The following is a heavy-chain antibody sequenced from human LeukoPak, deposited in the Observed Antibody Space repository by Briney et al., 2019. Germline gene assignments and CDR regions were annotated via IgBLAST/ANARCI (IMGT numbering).Heavy chain of an antibody. D-gene: IGHD6-19*01. CDR2: INPSGSST. J-gene: IGHJ5*02. V-gene: IGHV1-46*01. CDR1: GYSFTSHY. CDR3: ARSLDGWYGSGPWFDP. Sequence: ASVKVSCKASGYSFTSHYMHWVRQAPGQGLEWMGLINPSGSSTLYAQKFQGRVTMTRDMSTTTDYMELSSLRSEDTAVYYCARSLDGWYGSGPWFDPWGQGTLVTVSS.